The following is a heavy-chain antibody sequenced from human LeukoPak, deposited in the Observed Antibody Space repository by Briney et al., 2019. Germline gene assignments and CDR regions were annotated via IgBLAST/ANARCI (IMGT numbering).Heavy chain of an antibody. D-gene: IGHD1-26*01. CDR1: GFTFSSYW. V-gene: IGHV3-74*01. Sequence: GGSLRLSCAASGFTFSSYWMHWVRQAPAKGLVWVSRIHSDGSSTSYADSVKGRFTISRDNAKNTLYLQMNSLRAEDTAVYYCARGIVGATPYYYYGMDVWGQGTTVTVSS. J-gene: IGHJ6*02. CDR2: IHSDGSST. CDR3: ARGIVGATPYYYYGMDV.